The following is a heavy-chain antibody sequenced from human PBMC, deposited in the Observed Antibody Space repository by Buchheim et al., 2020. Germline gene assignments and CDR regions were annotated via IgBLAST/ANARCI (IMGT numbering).Heavy chain of an antibody. CDR2: IYYSGNN. Sequence: QLQLQESGPGLVKPSETLSLTCTVSGGSISSSAYYWGWIRQPPGKGLEWIGNIYYSGNNYCSPSVKSRVTISVDTSKDQFSLKLTSVTAADTAVYYCARLTWGSGWNEYFFDYWGQGTL. V-gene: IGHV4-39*01. CDR3: ARLTWGSGWNEYFFDY. J-gene: IGHJ4*02. D-gene: IGHD6-19*01. CDR1: GGSISSSAYY.